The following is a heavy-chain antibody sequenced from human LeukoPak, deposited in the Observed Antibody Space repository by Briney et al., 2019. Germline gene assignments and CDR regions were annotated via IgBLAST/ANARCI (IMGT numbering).Heavy chain of an antibody. Sequence: PSETLALTCAVYGGSFSGYYWSWIRQPPGKGLEWIGEINHSGSTNYNPSLKSRVTISVDTSKNQFSLKLSSVTAADTAVYYCARKGRAAAGLWGQGTLVTVSS. J-gene: IGHJ4*02. CDR3: ARKGRAAAGL. CDR2: INHSGST. V-gene: IGHV4-34*01. D-gene: IGHD6-13*01. CDR1: GGSFSGYY.